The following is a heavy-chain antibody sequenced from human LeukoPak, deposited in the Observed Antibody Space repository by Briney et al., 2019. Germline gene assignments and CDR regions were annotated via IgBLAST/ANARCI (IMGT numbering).Heavy chain of an antibody. V-gene: IGHV1-46*01. D-gene: IGHD6-13*01. Sequence: ASVKISCKASGYTFTSHCVHWVRQAPGQGLEWMGIIHPSGGNPRSTENFQGRVTMTRDTSTSTVYLELRSLTSQDTAVYYCARDCSSTACQGPVLDFWGQGTLVTVSS. CDR2: IHPSGGNP. CDR1: GYTFTSHC. J-gene: IGHJ4*02. CDR3: ARDCSSTACQGPVLDF.